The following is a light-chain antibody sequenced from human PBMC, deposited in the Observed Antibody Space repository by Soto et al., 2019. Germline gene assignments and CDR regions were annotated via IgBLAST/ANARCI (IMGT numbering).Light chain of an antibody. CDR3: QQYDSYSSGP. Sequence: DIQMSQSPSTLSASVGDRVTITCRASRSLTRWLAWYQQKPGKAPKVLIFDASSLKTGVPSRFSGSGSGTEFTLTISNLQPDDFATYYCQQYDSYSSGPFGQGTKVEIK. CDR1: RSLTRW. J-gene: IGKJ1*01. V-gene: IGKV1-5*01. CDR2: DAS.